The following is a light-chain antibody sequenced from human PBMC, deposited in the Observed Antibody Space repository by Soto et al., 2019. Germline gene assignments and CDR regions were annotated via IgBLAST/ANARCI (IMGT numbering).Light chain of an antibody. CDR2: DNN. CDR1: YSNIGSNY. CDR3: GTWDDSLSAVG. V-gene: IGLV1-51*01. J-gene: IGLJ2*01. Sequence: QSVLTQPPSVSAAPGQKVTISCSGGYSNIGSNYLSWYQQFPGTAPQLLIYDNNKRASGIPDRFSGSKSGTSATLAITGLQTGDEAAYYCGTWDDSLSAVGLGGGTKLTVL.